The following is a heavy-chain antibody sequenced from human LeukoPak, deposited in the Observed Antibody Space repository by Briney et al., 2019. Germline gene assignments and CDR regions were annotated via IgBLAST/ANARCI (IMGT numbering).Heavy chain of an antibody. CDR3: ARARYYGSGSYYKWFDP. Sequence: PSETLSLTCTVSGGSISSSSYYWGWIRQPPGKGLEWIGYIYYSGSTNYNPSLKSRVTISVDTSKNQFSLKLSSVTAADTAVYYCARARYYGSGSYYKWFDPWGQGTLVTVSS. J-gene: IGHJ5*02. V-gene: IGHV4-61*05. D-gene: IGHD3-10*01. CDR1: GGSISSSSYY. CDR2: IYYSGST.